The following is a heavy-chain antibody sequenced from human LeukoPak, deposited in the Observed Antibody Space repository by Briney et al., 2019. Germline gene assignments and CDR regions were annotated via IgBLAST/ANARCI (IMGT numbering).Heavy chain of an antibody. CDR3: ARGGPNPIYDHYLDV. CDR2: IYPLETT. Sequence: SETLSLTCTVSGDSVNSGAYYWSWLRQPAGKEPEWIGRIYPLETTNYNPSLKSRVAISVDTSKDQFSLKLSSVTAADTAVYYCARGGPNPIYDHYLDVWGKGTPVIVSS. D-gene: IGHD1-26*01. V-gene: IGHV4-61*02. CDR1: GDSVNSGAYY. J-gene: IGHJ6*03.